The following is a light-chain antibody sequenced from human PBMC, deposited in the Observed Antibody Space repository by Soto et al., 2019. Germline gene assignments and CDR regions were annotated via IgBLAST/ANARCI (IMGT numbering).Light chain of an antibody. J-gene: IGKJ2*01. CDR3: QQLNSYHPMYT. V-gene: IGKV1-9*01. CDR2: AAS. Sequence: IQLTQSPSSLSASVGDRVTITCRASQGISSYLAWYQQKPGKAPKLLIYAASTLQSGVPSRFSGSGSGTGFNFTISILQPEAFATYYYQQLNSYHPMYTFGRGTKLEIK. CDR1: QGISSY.